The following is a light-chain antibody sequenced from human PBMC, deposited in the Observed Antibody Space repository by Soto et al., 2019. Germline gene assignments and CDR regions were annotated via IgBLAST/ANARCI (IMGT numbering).Light chain of an antibody. V-gene: IGLV2-14*01. CDR2: EVS. Sequence: QSVLTQPASVSGSPGQSIPISCTGTSSDVGGYNYVSWYQQHPSKAPKFMIYEVSTRPSGVSNRVSGSKSVNTASLTISGLQAEDEADYYCSSYTSSSTWVFVGGTKLTVL. CDR3: SSYTSSSTWV. J-gene: IGLJ3*02. CDR1: SSDVGGYNY.